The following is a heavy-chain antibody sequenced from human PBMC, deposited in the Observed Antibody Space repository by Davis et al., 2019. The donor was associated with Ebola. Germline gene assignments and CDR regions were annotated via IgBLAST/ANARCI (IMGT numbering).Heavy chain of an antibody. J-gene: IGHJ6*02. CDR2: IVSKSIGGTT. Sequence: PGGSLRLSCEASGFTFSNAWMSWVRQAPGKGLEWVGRIVSKSIGGTTDYAAPVKGRFTISRDDSKSIAYLQMDSLKIEDTAVYYCSRDLKQRPPSYYDGMDVWGQGTSVTVSS. CDR1: GFTFSNAW. CDR3: SRDLKQRPPSYYDGMDV. D-gene: IGHD6-6*01. V-gene: IGHV3-15*04.